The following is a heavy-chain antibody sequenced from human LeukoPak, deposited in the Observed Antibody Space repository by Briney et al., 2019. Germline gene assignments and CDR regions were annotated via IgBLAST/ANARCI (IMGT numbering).Heavy chain of an antibody. V-gene: IGHV3-74*01. J-gene: IGHJ4*02. D-gene: IGHD6-19*01. CDR3: ARGFNSSGWASVDY. Sequence: GGSLRLSCAASGFTLSSYWVHWVRQHPGKGLVWVSRISIDGSSTSYADSVKGRFTISRDNAKNTVYLQMNSLRAEDTAVYYCARGFNSSGWASVDYWGQGTLVTVSS. CDR2: ISIDGSST. CDR1: GFTLSSYW.